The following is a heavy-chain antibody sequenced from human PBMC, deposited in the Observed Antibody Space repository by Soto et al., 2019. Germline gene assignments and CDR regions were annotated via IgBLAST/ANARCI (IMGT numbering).Heavy chain of an antibody. D-gene: IGHD3-22*01. Sequence: GGSLRLSCAASGFTFSSYWMHWVRQAPGKGLVWVSRINSDGSSTSYADSVKGRFTISRDNAKNTLYLQMNSLRAEDTAVYYCAREGAYYDSSGYYGNWFDPWGQGTLVTVSS. CDR2: INSDGSST. CDR3: AREGAYYDSSGYYGNWFDP. CDR1: GFTFSSYW. J-gene: IGHJ5*02. V-gene: IGHV3-74*01.